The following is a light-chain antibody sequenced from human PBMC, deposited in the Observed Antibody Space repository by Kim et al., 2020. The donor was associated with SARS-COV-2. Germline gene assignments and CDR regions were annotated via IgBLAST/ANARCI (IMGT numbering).Light chain of an antibody. Sequence: SSVSNRVTITCQASQDINNYLNWYQQKPEIAPKLLIYDASNFETGVPSRFSRSRSGTDFTFTISSLQPEGIATYYCQQYDNLPITFGKGTRLKIK. CDR2: DAS. J-gene: IGKJ5*01. CDR3: QQYDNLPIT. V-gene: IGKV1-33*01. CDR1: QDINNY.